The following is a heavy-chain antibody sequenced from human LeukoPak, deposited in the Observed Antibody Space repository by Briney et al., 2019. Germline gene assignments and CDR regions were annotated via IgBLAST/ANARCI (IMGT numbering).Heavy chain of an antibody. J-gene: IGHJ6*03. CDR2: INHSGHT. V-gene: IGHV4-34*01. CDR1: VGSFTNYH. CDR3: ARLRRYYGSGSYQIIAYRYYYMDV. Sequence: PSETLSLTCAVYVGSFTNYHWSWIRQPPGKGLEWIGEINHSGHTKYSPSLKSRVTISVDTSKNQFSLKLSSVTAADTAVYYCARLRRYYGSGSYQIIAYRYYYMDVWGKGTTVTISS. D-gene: IGHD3-10*01.